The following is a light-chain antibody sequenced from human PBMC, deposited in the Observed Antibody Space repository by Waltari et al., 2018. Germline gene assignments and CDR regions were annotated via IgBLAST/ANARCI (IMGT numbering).Light chain of an antibody. Sequence: EIAMTQSPVTLSVSPGDTATLSCRASQSISINLAWYQQKPGQAPRPLIYAASTRASGIPARFSGSGSGTEFTLTISSLQSEDFAVYYCHQYDNWPPWTFGQGTKVEI. V-gene: IGKV3-15*01. J-gene: IGKJ1*01. CDR3: HQYDNWPPWT. CDR2: AAS. CDR1: QSISIN.